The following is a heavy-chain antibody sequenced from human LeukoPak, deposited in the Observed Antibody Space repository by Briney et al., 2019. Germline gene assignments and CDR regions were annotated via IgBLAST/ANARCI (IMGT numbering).Heavy chain of an antibody. CDR3: ARATGNAVRPPDY. J-gene: IGHJ4*02. D-gene: IGHD2-8*02. CDR1: GYTFTGYY. CDR2: INSKNGGT. V-gene: IGHV1-2*02. Sequence: GASVKVSCKASGYTFTGYYMHWVRQAPGQGLEWMGWINSKNGGTNYAQKFQGRVTMTRDTSISTAYMELSGLRSDDTAFYYCARATGNAVRPPDYWGQGTLVTVSS.